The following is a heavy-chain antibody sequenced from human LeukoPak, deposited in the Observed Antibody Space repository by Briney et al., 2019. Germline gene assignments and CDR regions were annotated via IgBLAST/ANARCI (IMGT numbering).Heavy chain of an antibody. CDR3: AKESRRMAGTRDFDY. V-gene: IGHV3-23*01. J-gene: IGHJ4*02. CDR2: ISGSGGST. Sequence: GGSLRLSCAASGFTFSSYAMSWVRQAPGKGLGGVSAISGSGGSTYYADSVKGRFTISRDNYKNTLYLQMNSLRAEDTAVYYCAKESRRMAGTRDFDYWGQGTLVTASS. D-gene: IGHD6-19*01. CDR1: GFTFSSYA.